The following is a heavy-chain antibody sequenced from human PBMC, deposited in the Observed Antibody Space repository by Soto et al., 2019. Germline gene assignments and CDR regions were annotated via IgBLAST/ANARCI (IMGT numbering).Heavy chain of an antibody. D-gene: IGHD2-21*02. Sequence: ASVKVSCKVSGYTLTELSMHWVRQAPGKGLEWMGGFDPEDGETIYAQKFQGRVTMTEDTSTDTAYMELSSLRSEDTAVYYCAKDGRYGGNSVGTLDYWGQGTLVTVYS. CDR1: GYTLTELS. CDR3: AKDGRYGGNSVGTLDY. CDR2: FDPEDGET. V-gene: IGHV1-24*01. J-gene: IGHJ4*02.